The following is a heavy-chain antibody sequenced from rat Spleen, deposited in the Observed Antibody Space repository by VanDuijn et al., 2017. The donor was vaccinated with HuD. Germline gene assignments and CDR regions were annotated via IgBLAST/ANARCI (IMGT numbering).Heavy chain of an antibody. CDR1: GFSLTSYG. J-gene: IGHJ2*01. D-gene: IGHD4-3*01. V-gene: IGHV2-15*01. CDR3: TRDFGDY. CDR2: IWGDGST. Sequence: QVQLKESGPGLVQPSQTLSLTCTVSGFSLTSYGVSWVRQPPGKGLEWMGGIWGDGSTEYNSALKSRLSINRDTSKSQVFLKINSLQSDDTAIYFCTRDFGDYWGQGVMVTVSS.